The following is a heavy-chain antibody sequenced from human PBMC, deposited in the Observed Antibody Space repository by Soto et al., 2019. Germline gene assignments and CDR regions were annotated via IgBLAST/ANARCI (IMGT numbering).Heavy chain of an antibody. V-gene: IGHV1-2*02. D-gene: IGHD6-6*01. Sequence: QVQLVQSGAEVKKPGASLKVSCKASGYTFTDNYIHWVRQAPGHGLEWMGWINPNTGGANYAQKFQGRVTVTRDTSITTAYMELSRLRSDDKAVYYCARDFSSSADGFDYWGQGTLVTVSS. CDR3: ARDFSSSADGFDY. J-gene: IGHJ4*02. CDR2: INPNTGGA. CDR1: GYTFTDNY.